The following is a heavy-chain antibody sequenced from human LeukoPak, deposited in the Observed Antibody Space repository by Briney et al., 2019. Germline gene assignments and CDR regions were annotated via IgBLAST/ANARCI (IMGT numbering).Heavy chain of an antibody. CDR2: INHSGST. J-gene: IGHJ5*02. Sequence: SETLSLTCAVYGGPSSGYSGSWFPHPPGKGLNGMGEINHSGSTNYNPSLKSRVTISVDTSKNQFSLKLSSVTAADTAVYYCASCGTQLPYNWFDPWGQGTLVTVSS. CDR1: GGPSSGYS. V-gene: IGHV4-34*01. D-gene: IGHD1-1*01. CDR3: ASCGTQLPYNWFDP.